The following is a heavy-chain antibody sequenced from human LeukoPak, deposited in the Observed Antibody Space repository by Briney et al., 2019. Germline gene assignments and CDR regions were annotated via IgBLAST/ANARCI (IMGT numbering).Heavy chain of an antibody. Sequence: GRSLRLSCAASGFTFSNYGMHWVRQAPGKGLEWVAVISYDESDKYYADSVKGRFTISRDNSKNSLYLQMNSLRPEDTAVYYCAKGVVAATNAAYYGMDVWGQGTTVTVSS. D-gene: IGHD2-15*01. CDR3: AKGVVAATNAAYYGMDV. V-gene: IGHV3-30*18. CDR1: GFTFSNYG. CDR2: ISYDESDK. J-gene: IGHJ6*02.